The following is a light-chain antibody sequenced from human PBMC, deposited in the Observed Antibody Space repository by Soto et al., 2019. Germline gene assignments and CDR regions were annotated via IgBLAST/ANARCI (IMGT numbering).Light chain of an antibody. V-gene: IGKV1-39*01. CDR2: DAA. CDR3: QHSYMAPIT. J-gene: IGKJ5*01. Sequence: DIQMTQSPSSRSASVGDRVTITCRASQSISTYLNWYPKKPRQAPNLLIYDAARLQSGVTSRFSGSGGGTAFTLSISSVQADDFATYFCQHSYMAPITFGQGTRLQIK. CDR1: QSISTY.